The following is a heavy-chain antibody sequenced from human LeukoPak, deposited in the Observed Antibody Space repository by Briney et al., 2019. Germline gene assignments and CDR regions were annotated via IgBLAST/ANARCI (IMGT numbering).Heavy chain of an antibody. Sequence: PGGSLRLSCAASGFTFSSYAMSWVRQAPGKELEWVSTISGSGNSTYYADSVKGRFTISRDNSKNTLYLQMNSLRAEDTALYYCAKASLLLDAFDIWGQGTMVIVSS. V-gene: IGHV3-23*01. CDR1: GFTFSSYA. CDR3: AKASLLLDAFDI. CDR2: ISGSGNST. J-gene: IGHJ3*02. D-gene: IGHD3-22*01.